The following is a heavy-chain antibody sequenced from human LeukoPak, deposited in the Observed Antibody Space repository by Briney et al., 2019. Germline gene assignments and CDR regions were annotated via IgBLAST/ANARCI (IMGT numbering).Heavy chain of an antibody. CDR1: GGTFSSYA. D-gene: IGHD2-2*01. J-gene: IGHJ4*02. Sequence: SVKVSCKGSGGTFSSYAISWVRQAPGQGLEWMGGIIPIFGTANYAQKFQGRVTITTDESTSTAYMELSSLRSEDTAVYYCARDHCSSTSCYEDRYSFDYWGQGTLVTVSS. V-gene: IGHV1-69*05. CDR3: ARDHCSSTSCYEDRYSFDY. CDR2: IIPIFGTA.